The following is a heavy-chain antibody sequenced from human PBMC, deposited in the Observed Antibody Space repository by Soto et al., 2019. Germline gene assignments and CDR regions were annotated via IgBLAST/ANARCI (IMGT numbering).Heavy chain of an antibody. Sequence: QVQLVESGGGVVQPGRSLRLSCAASGFTFSSYGMHWVRQAPGKGLEWVAVISYDGSNKYYADSVKGRFTISRDNSKNTLYLQMNSLRAEDTAVYYCARGQVEMATMAGYFDYWGQGTLVTVSS. CDR1: GFTFSSYG. J-gene: IGHJ4*02. CDR2: ISYDGSNK. D-gene: IGHD5-12*01. V-gene: IGHV3-30*03. CDR3: ARGQVEMATMAGYFDY.